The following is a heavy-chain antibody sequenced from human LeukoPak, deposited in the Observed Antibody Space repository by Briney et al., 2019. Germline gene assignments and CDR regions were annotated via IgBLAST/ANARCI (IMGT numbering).Heavy chain of an antibody. Sequence: GASVKVSCKASVYTFTGYYMHWVRQAPGHGLEWMGGIIPIFGTANYAQKFQGRVTITADESTSTAYMELSSLRSEDTAVYYCARSPYYDSSGSHYGWFDPWGQGTLVTVSS. CDR2: IIPIFGTA. CDR1: VYTFTGYY. CDR3: ARSPYYDSSGSHYGWFDP. J-gene: IGHJ5*02. D-gene: IGHD3-22*01. V-gene: IGHV1-69*13.